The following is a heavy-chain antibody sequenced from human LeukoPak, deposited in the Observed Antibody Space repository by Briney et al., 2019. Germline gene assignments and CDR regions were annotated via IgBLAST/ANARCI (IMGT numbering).Heavy chain of an antibody. CDR1: GGSTSSYY. Sequence: SETLSLTCTVSGGSTSSYYWSWIRQPAGKGLEWIGRIYTSGSTNYNPSLKSRVTMSVDTSKNQFSLKLSSVTAADTAVYYCACLTYYYDSSGYRDYWGQGTLVTVSS. V-gene: IGHV4-4*07. CDR3: ACLTYYYDSSGYRDY. J-gene: IGHJ4*02. CDR2: IYTSGST. D-gene: IGHD3-22*01.